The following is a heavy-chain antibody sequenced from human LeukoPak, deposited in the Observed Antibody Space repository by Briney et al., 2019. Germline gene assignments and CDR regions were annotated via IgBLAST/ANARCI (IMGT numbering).Heavy chain of an antibody. V-gene: IGHV3-11*01. CDR3: ARDAIDSSGFDFDY. CDR1: GFTFSHYY. Sequence: GGPLRLSCAASGFTFSHYYVTCIRRARGKGREGISYISTSAGTIYYADSVKGRFTISRDNAKNSLYLQMNSLRAEDTAVYYCARDAIDSSGFDFDYWGQGTLVTVSS. D-gene: IGHD3-22*01. CDR2: ISTSAGTI. J-gene: IGHJ4*02.